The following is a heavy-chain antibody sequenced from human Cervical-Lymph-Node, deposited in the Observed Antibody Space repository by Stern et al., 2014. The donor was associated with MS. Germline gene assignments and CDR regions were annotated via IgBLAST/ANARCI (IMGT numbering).Heavy chain of an antibody. CDR1: GYSFTSYW. CDR2: IDTSDSFA. D-gene: IGHD2-8*01. Sequence: VQLVQSGADVKKPGESLTISCKASGYSFTSYWISWVRQMPGKGLAWMGKIDTSDSFANYNPSFQGHVTISVDKSISTAYLQWSSLKASDSAMYYCARHLMVYDHGMDVWGQGTTVTVSS. V-gene: IGHV5-10-1*03. CDR3: ARHLMVYDHGMDV. J-gene: IGHJ6*02.